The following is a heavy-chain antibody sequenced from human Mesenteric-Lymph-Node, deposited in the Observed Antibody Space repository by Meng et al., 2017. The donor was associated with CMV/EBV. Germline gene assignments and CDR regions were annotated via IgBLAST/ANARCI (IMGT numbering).Heavy chain of an antibody. CDR3: AKGGSYYVNWFDP. Sequence: ETLSLTCAASGFTFSSYAMSWVRQAPGKGLEWVSAISGSGGSTYYADSVKGRFTISRDNSKNTLYLQMNSLRAEDTAVYYCAKGGSYYVNWFDPWGQGTLVTVSS. CDR1: GFTFSSYA. J-gene: IGHJ5*02. D-gene: IGHD1-26*01. V-gene: IGHV3-23*01. CDR2: ISGSGGST.